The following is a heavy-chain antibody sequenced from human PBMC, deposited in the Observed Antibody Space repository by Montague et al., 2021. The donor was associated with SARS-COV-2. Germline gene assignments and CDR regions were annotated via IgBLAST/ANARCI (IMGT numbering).Heavy chain of an antibody. CDR3: ASVRFGEYFDY. V-gene: IGHV4-59*01. Sequence: SETLSLTCTVSGGSISRYYWSWIRHSPGKGLEWIGNVFYSGSTNYNPSPKSRVTIFVDMSKNQCSLRLSSVTAADTAVYYCASVRFGEYFDYWGRGTLVTVSS. J-gene: IGHJ4*02. CDR2: VFYSGST. D-gene: IGHD3-10*01. CDR1: GGSISRYY.